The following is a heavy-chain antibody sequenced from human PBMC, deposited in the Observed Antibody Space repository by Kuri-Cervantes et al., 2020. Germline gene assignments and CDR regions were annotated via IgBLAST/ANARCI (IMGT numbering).Heavy chain of an antibody. CDR3: AREALLDVVVTATHWYFDL. J-gene: IGHJ2*01. D-gene: IGHD2-21*02. CDR2: IYYSGST. CDR1: GFTVSSNY. Sequence: GSLRLSCAASGFTVSSNYMSWVRQAPGKGLEWIGYIYYSGSTNYNPSLKSRVTISVDTSKNQFSLKLSSVTAADTAVYYCAREALLDVVVTATHWYFDLWGRGTLVTVSS. V-gene: IGHV4-59*02.